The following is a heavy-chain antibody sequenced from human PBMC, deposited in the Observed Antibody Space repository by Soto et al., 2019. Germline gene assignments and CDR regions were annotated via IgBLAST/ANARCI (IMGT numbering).Heavy chain of an antibody. CDR3: AKESGGYDSSTRYGLDV. CDR2: IYYSGSR. D-gene: IGHD6-25*01. J-gene: IGHJ6*02. CDR1: GGSINTVGYY. Sequence: PSETLSLTCSVSGGSINTVGYYWTWIRQQPGKGLEWIGYIYYSGSRDYNPSGKSRVSMSVDASKNQFSLNLTSVTAADTAVYYCAKESGGYDSSTRYGLDVWGQGTTVTVSS. V-gene: IGHV4-31*03.